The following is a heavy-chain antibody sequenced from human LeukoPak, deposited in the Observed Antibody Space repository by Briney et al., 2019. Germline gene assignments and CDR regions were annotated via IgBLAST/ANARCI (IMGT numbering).Heavy chain of an antibody. CDR3: ARDVALGSGSYRFDP. J-gene: IGHJ5*02. CDR2: IDYSGYT. CDR1: GGSISSYY. D-gene: IGHD3-10*01. V-gene: IGHV4-59*01. Sequence: ASETLSLTCTVSGGSISSYYWSWIRQPPGKGLKWIGYIDYSGYTNYNPSLKSRVTISVDTSKNQFSLRLSSVTAADTAVYYCARDVALGSGSYRFDPWGQGTLVTVSS.